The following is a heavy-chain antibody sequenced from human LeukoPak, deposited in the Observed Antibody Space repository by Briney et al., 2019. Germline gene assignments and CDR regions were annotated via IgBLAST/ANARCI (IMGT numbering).Heavy chain of an antibody. CDR2: INAGNGNT. Sequence: ASVKVSCKASGYTFTSYAMHWVRQAPGQRLEWMGWINAGNGNTKYSQKFQGRVTITRDTSASTAYMELSSLRSEDTAVYYCARVSHSSGWYPFDYWAREPWSPSPQ. J-gene: IGHJ4*02. D-gene: IGHD6-19*01. CDR1: GYTFTSYA. V-gene: IGHV1-3*01. CDR3: ARVSHSSGWYPFDY.